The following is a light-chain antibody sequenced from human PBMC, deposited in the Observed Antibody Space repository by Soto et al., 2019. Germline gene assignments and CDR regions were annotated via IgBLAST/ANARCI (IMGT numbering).Light chain of an antibody. CDR3: SSYTSSRSWV. J-gene: IGLJ3*02. Sequence: QSVLTQPPSASGTPGQRVTITCSGSRSNIGDNHVYWYQQLPGTAPKLLIYSKNQRPAGVSDRFSGSKSGTSGTLAISGLRSEDEADYYCSSYTSSRSWVFGGGTKLTVL. V-gene: IGLV1-47*02. CDR1: RSNIGDNH. CDR2: SKN.